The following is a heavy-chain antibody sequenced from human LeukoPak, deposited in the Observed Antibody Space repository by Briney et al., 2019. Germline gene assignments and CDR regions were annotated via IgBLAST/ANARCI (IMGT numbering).Heavy chain of an antibody. CDR3: ARSIAAAGELDY. V-gene: IGHV4-61*08. CDR1: GGSISSGGYY. J-gene: IGHJ4*02. D-gene: IGHD6-13*01. Sequence: SQTLSLTCTVSGGSISSGGYYWSWIRQHPGKGLEWIGYIYYSGSTNYNPSLKSRVTISVDTSKNQFSLKLSSVTAADTAVYYCARSIAAAGELDYWGQGTLVTVSS. CDR2: IYYSGST.